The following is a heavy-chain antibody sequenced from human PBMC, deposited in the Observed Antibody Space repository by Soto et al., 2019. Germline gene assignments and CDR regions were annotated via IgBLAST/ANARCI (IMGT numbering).Heavy chain of an antibody. D-gene: IGHD2-21*01. Sequence: GGSQSLSCAASGFTFTTYWMHWVRQAPGKGLVWVSRIKFDESTTNYADSVKGRFTISRDNAKNTVFLQMNGLGAEDTAVYYCVRGGLWAYYMDVWGKGTTVTVSS. CDR2: IKFDESTT. J-gene: IGHJ6*03. V-gene: IGHV3-74*01. CDR1: GFTFTTYW. CDR3: VRGGLWAYYMDV.